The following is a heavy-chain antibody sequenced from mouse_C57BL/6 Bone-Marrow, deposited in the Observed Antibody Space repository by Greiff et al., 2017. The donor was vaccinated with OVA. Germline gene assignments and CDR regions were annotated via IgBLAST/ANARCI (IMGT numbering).Heavy chain of an antibody. CDR1: GYTFTNYW. CDR2: IYPGGGYT. V-gene: IGHV1-63*01. Sequence: VHLVESGAELVRPGTSVKMSCKASGYTFTNYWIGWAKQRPGHGLEWIGDIYPGGGYTNYNEKFKGKATLTADKSSSTAYMQFSSLTSEDSAIYYCARKGKIYYYAMDYWGQGTSVTVSS. J-gene: IGHJ4*01. CDR3: ARKGKIYYYAMDY.